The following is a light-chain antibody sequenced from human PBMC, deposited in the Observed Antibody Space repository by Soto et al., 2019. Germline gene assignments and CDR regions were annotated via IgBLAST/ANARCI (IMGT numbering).Light chain of an antibody. Sequence: SYELTQPPSVSGAPGKTASLTCGGNNIGSKSVHWYQQKPGQAPVLVIYYASDRPSGIPERFSGSNSGNTATLTISRVAAGDEADYYCQVWDSSNDHLVFGGGTKVTVL. V-gene: IGLV3-21*04. CDR3: QVWDSSNDHLV. CDR1: NIGSKS. J-gene: IGLJ2*01. CDR2: YAS.